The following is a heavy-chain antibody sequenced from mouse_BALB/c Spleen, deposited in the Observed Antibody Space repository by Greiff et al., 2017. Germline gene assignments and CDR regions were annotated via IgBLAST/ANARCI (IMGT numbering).Heavy chain of an antibody. D-gene: IGHD3-1*01. CDR1: GYAFTNYL. Sequence: VQLQQSGAELVRPGTSVKVSCKASGYAFTNYLIEWVKQRPGQGLEWIGVINPGSGGTNYNEKFKGKATLTADKSSSTAYMQLSSLTSNDSAVYFCARGSSGYGGFAYWGQGTLVTVSA. CDR2: INPGSGGT. J-gene: IGHJ3*01. CDR3: ARGSSGYGGFAY. V-gene: IGHV1-54*01.